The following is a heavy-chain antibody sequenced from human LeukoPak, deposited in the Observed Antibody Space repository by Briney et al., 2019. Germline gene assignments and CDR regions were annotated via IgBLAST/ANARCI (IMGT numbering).Heavy chain of an antibody. Sequence: GGSLRLSCAASGFTFSSYAMSWVRQAPGEGLEWVSAISGSGGSTYYADSVKGRFTISRDNSKNTLYLQMNSLRAEDTAVYYCAKRYWGHQLLPTPFDYWGQGTLVTVSS. CDR2: ISGSGGST. D-gene: IGHD2-2*01. J-gene: IGHJ4*02. V-gene: IGHV3-23*01. CDR1: GFTFSSYA. CDR3: AKRYWGHQLLPTPFDY.